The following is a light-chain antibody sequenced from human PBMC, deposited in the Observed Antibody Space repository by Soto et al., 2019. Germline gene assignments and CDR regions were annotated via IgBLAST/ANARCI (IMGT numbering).Light chain of an antibody. V-gene: IGLV2-14*01. CDR1: SSDIGSNNY. CDR2: EVS. CDR3: SSYTTTTRL. Sequence: QSALTQPASVSGSPGQSITISCTGTSSDIGSNNYVSWFQQRPGKAPTLIIYEVSNRPSGVSTHFSCSKSGNTASLTISGLRPEDEAEYYCSSYTTTTRLFGGGTKLTVL. J-gene: IGLJ3*02.